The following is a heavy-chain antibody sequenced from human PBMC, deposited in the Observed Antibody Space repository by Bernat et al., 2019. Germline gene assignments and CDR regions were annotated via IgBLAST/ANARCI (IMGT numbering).Heavy chain of an antibody. J-gene: IGHJ4*02. Sequence: QLQLQEGGAGLVNPSQTLGGKGEGGGGDIRSGGYSWRGRGETEGKGLEWIGYIYHSGSTYYNPSLKSRVTISVDRSKNQFSLKLSSRTAADTAVYYCARVRGPYYDSSGYPDYWGQGTLVTVAS. CDR3: ARVRGPYYDSSGYPDY. CDR2: IYHSGST. V-gene: IGHV4-30-2*01. CDR1: GGDIRSGGYS. D-gene: IGHD3-22*01.